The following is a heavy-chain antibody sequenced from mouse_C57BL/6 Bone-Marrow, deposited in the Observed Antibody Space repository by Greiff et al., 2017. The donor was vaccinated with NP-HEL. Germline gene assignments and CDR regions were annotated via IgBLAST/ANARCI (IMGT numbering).Heavy chain of an antibody. CDR1: GFTFSSYG. D-gene: IGHD3-3*01. J-gene: IGHJ4*01. V-gene: IGHV5-6*01. CDR3: ARGPANYAMDY. CDR2: ISSGGSYT. Sequence: EVQVVESGGDLVKPGGSLKLSCAASGFTFSSYGMSWVRQTPDKRLEWVATISSGGSYTYYPDSVKGRFTISRDNAKNTLYLQMSSLKSEDTAMYYCARGPANYAMDYWGQGTSVTVSS.